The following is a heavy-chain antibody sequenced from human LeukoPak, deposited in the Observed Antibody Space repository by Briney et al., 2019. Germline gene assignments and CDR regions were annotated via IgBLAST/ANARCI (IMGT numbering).Heavy chain of an antibody. Sequence: SETLSLTCTVSDGSISSNSYYWGWIRQPPGKGLEWIGSISYSGRTYYNPSLESRVTISVDASKNQFSLNLTSVTAADTAVYYCARTDYYGGGIFYYYGSDLWGQGTMVTVSS. CDR2: ISYSGRT. V-gene: IGHV4-39*07. J-gene: IGHJ3*01. CDR3: ARTDYYGGGIFYYYGSDL. D-gene: IGHD3-10*01. CDR1: DGSISSNSYY.